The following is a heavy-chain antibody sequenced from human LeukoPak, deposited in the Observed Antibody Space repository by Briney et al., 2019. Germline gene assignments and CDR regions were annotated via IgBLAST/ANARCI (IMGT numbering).Heavy chain of an antibody. Sequence: SETLSLTCAVYGGSFSGYYWSLIRQPPGKGLEWIGEINHSGSTNYNPSLKSRVTISVDTSKNQFSLKLSSVTAADTAVYYCARTRGLRWSYFDYWGQGTLVTVSS. CDR3: ARTRGLRWSYFDY. V-gene: IGHV4-34*01. CDR2: INHSGST. J-gene: IGHJ4*02. CDR1: GGSFSGYY. D-gene: IGHD4-23*01.